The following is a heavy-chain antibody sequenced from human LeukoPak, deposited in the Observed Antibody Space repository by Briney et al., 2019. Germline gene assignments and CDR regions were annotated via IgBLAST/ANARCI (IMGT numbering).Heavy chain of an antibody. Sequence: PSETLSLTCAVYGGSFSGYYWSWIRQPPGKGLEWIGYIYYSGSTNYNPSLKSRVTLSVDTSKNQFSLKLSSVTAADTAVYYCARGAMTTTSTFDYWGQGTLVTVSS. D-gene: IGHD5-24*01. CDR2: IYYSGST. J-gene: IGHJ4*02. CDR3: ARGAMTTTSTFDY. CDR1: GGSFSGYY. V-gene: IGHV4-59*13.